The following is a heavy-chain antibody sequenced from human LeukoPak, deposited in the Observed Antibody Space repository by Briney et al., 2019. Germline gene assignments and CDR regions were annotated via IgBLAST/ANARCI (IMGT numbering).Heavy chain of an antibody. CDR3: ARDQAAAGNPSLDY. Sequence: ASVKVSCKASGYTFTAYAMNWVRQAPGLGLEWMGWISAYNGNTNYAQKLQGRVTMTTDTSTSTAYMELRSLRSDDTAVYYCARDQAAAGNPSLDYWGQGTLVTVSS. CDR2: ISAYNGNT. J-gene: IGHJ4*02. D-gene: IGHD6-13*01. CDR1: GYTFTAYA. V-gene: IGHV1-18*01.